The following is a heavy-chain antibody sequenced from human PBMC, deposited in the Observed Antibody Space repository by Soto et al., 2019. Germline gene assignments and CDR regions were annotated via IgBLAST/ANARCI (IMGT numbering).Heavy chain of an antibody. CDR2: SRDKANSYTA. CDR1: GFTFSDHY. V-gene: IGHV3-72*01. Sequence: EVQLVESGGGLVQPGGSLRLSCAASGFTFSDHYMDWVRQAPGKGLEWVARSRDKANSYTAEYAASVKGRFTISRDDSENSLYLQIKSLKTEATAVYYCARASRYCSGGSCYAGGDCWGQGTLVTVSS. CDR3: ARASRYCSGGSCYAGGDC. J-gene: IGHJ4*02. D-gene: IGHD2-15*01.